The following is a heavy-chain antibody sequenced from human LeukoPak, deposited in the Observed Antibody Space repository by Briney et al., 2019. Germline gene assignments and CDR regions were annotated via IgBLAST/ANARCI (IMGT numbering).Heavy chain of an antibody. CDR3: ASPYCGGDCYYSLTY. CDR1: GGTFSSYA. Sequence: SVKVSCKASGGTFSSYAISWVRQAPGQGLEWMGGIIPIFGTANYAQKFQGRVTITADESTSTAYMELSSLRSEDTAVYYCASPYCGGDCYYSLTYWGQGTLVTVSS. V-gene: IGHV1-69*13. J-gene: IGHJ4*02. CDR2: IIPIFGTA. D-gene: IGHD2-21*02.